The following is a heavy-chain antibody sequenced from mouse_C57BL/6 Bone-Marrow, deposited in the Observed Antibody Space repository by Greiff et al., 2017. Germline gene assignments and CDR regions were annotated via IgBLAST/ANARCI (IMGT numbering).Heavy chain of an antibody. V-gene: IGHV1-50*01. CDR1: GYTFTSYW. CDR3: ASVITTVVADY. CDR2: IDPSDSYT. D-gene: IGHD1-1*01. Sequence: QVQLKQSGAELVKPGASVKLSCKASGYTFTSYWMQWVKQRPGQGLEWIGEIDPSDSYTNYNQKFKGKATLTVDTSSSTAYMQLSSLTSEDSAVYYCASVITTVVADYWGQGTTLTVSS. J-gene: IGHJ2*01.